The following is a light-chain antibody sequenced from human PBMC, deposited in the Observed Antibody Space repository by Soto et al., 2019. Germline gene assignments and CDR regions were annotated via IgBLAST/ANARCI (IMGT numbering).Light chain of an antibody. J-gene: IGLJ2*01. Sequence: QSAPTQPASVSGSPGQSITISCTGTSSDIGGYNYVSWYQQHPGKVPKLIMHNVSNRPSGVSSRFSGSKSGNTASLTISGLQAEDEADYYCSSYTSSRTILFGGGTKLTVL. CDR2: NVS. CDR3: SSYTSSRTIL. V-gene: IGLV2-14*01. CDR1: SSDIGGYNY.